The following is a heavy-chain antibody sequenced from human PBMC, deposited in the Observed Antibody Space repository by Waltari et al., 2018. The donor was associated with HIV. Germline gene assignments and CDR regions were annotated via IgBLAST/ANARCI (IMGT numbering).Heavy chain of an antibody. CDR1: GFTVRSNY. Sequence: EVQLVQFGGGLIQPGGSLRLSCAASGFTVRSNYMSWVRQGPGQGLEWVSVIYSGGSTFYADSVQGRFTISRDNAKNTLFLQLNSLRAEDTAVYYCARDRGDSFFPYWGQGTLVTVSS. CDR2: IYSGGST. CDR3: ARDRGDSFFPY. J-gene: IGHJ4*02. V-gene: IGHV3-53*01. D-gene: IGHD5-18*01.